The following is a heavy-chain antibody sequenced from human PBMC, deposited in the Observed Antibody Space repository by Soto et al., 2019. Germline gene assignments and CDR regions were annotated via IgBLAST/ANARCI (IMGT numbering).Heavy chain of an antibody. Sequence: QITLKESGPTRVKPTQTLTLTCTFSGFSLTARPVGLGWIRQPPGKALEHLALIYWDDDKRYHPSLKPRLTIPKDPSNHQMVLTMTHMDPGDTATDYRGHRGDLHRDWNGGYFDFWGQGALVTVSS. CDR3: GHRGDLHRDWNGGYFDF. J-gene: IGHJ4*02. D-gene: IGHD3-3*01. V-gene: IGHV2-5*02. CDR1: GFSLTARPVG. CDR2: IYWDDDK.